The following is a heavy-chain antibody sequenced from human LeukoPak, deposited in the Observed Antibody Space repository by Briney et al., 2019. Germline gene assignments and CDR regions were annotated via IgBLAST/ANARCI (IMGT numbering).Heavy chain of an antibody. V-gene: IGHV1-2*02. Sequence: ATVKLSCKASGYTFSGYYMHWVRQAPGKGLEWMGGINPNSGGTNYAQKFQGSVTMTRDTSINTAYMELSRLSSVHTAVYYCASLPRRDSSGDSVYWGQGTLVTVSS. CDR1: GYTFSGYY. CDR3: ASLPRRDSSGDSVY. D-gene: IGHD3-22*01. CDR2: INPNSGGT. J-gene: IGHJ4*02.